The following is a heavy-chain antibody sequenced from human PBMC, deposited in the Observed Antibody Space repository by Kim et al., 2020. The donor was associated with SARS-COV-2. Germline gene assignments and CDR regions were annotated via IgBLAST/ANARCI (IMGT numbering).Heavy chain of an antibody. D-gene: IGHD2-8*01. V-gene: IGHV3-30*01. CDR3: ARTKGAGYYYGMDV. Sequence: AAAVEGRLTISRDDSTNTLYLQMNSRRAEDTAVYYCARTKGAGYYYGMDVWGQGTTVTVSS. J-gene: IGHJ6*02.